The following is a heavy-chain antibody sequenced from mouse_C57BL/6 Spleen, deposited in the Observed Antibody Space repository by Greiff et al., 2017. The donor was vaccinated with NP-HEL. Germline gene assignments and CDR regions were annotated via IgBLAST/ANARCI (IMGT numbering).Heavy chain of an antibody. CDR2: ISYSGST. V-gene: IGHV3-2*02. J-gene: IGHJ2*01. D-gene: IGHD1-2*01. CDR3: ARTATIKY. Sequence: VQLQQSGPGLVKPSQSLSLTCTVTGYSITSGYGWNWIRQFPGNKLEWMGYISYSGSTNYNPSLKSRISITRDTSKNQFFLQLNSVTTDDTATYYCARTATIKYWGQGTTLTVSS. CDR1: GYSITSGYG.